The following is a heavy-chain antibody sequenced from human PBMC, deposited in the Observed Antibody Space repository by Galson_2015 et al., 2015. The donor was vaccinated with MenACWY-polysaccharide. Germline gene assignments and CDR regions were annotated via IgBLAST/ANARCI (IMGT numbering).Heavy chain of an antibody. Sequence: SVKVSCKASGYKFSSYDINWVRLASGQGLEWMGWMNPNSGNTGYAQKFQGRVAMTRDTATSTAYMELRMLRYDDTAVYYCARIIARKYTFADSWGQGTLVSVS. CDR3: ARIIARKYTFADS. J-gene: IGHJ4*02. D-gene: IGHD2-21*01. CDR2: MNPNSGNT. CDR1: GYKFSSYD. V-gene: IGHV1-8*01.